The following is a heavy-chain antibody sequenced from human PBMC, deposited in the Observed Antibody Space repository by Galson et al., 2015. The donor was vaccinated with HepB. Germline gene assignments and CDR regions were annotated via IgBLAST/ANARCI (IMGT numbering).Heavy chain of an antibody. V-gene: IGHV1-18*04. CDR3: ARYHRIAAAGTGDY. J-gene: IGHJ4*02. D-gene: IGHD6-13*01. Sequence: SVKVSCKASGYTFTSYGISRVRQAPGQGLEWMGWISAYNGNTNYAQKLQGRVTMTTDTSTSTAYMELRSLRSDDTAVYYCARYHRIAAAGTGDYWGQGTLVTVSS. CDR2: ISAYNGNT. CDR1: GYTFTSYG.